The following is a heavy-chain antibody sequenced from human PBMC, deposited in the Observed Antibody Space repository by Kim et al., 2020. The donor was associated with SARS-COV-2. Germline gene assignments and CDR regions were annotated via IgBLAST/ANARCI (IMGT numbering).Heavy chain of an antibody. CDR3: ARGPAWNGGPYYFDY. CDR1: GYTFSNYD. V-gene: IGHV1-8*01. Sequence: ASVKVSCKASGYTFSNYDINWVLQATGQGLEWMGWMNPNSGNTGYAQKFQGRVTMTRNTSTSTAYMDLSSLRSEDTAVYYCARGPAWNGGPYYFDYWGRGTLVTVSS. CDR2: MNPNSGNT. J-gene: IGHJ4*02. D-gene: IGHD1-1*01.